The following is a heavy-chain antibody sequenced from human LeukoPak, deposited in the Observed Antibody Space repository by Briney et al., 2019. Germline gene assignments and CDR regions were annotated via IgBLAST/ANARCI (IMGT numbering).Heavy chain of an antibody. CDR1: GFTFSSYA. CDR3: ARDQVGHWFDP. J-gene: IGHJ5*02. CDR2: IKQDGSEK. Sequence: GGSLRLSCAASGFTFSSYAMSWVRQAPGKGLEWVANIKQDGSEKYYVDSIKGRFTISRDNAKNSLYLQMNSLRDEDTAVYYCARDQVGHWFDPWGQGTLVTVSS. V-gene: IGHV3-7*01.